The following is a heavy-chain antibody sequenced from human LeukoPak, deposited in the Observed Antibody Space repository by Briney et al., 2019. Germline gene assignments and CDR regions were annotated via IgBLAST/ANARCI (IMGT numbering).Heavy chain of an antibody. Sequence: ASVKVSCKASGYTFTDYYMHWVRQAPGQGLEWMGWINPNNGGTSYAQKFQGRITVTRDTSISTAYMDLSRLISHDTAVYYCSSHLPVKGSGSYFSFDSWGQGTLVTVSS. V-gene: IGHV1-2*02. J-gene: IGHJ4*02. CDR2: INPNNGGT. CDR3: SSHLPVKGSGSYFSFDS. D-gene: IGHD3-10*01. CDR1: GYTFTDYY.